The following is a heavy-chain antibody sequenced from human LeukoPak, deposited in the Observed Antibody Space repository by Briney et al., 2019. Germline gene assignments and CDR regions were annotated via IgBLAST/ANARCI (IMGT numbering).Heavy chain of an antibody. J-gene: IGHJ4*02. V-gene: IGHV3-72*01. D-gene: IGHD3-22*01. CDR3: ARSDSSGYLSDY. CDR2: SRNKPNDYTT. CDR1: GFTFSDHY. Sequence: GGSLRLSCAASGFTFSDHYMDWVRQAPGGGVGGVGRSRNKPNDYTTEYAASAKGRFTISRDDSKNSVYLQMNSLKTEDTAVYYCARSDSSGYLSDYWGQGTLVTVSS.